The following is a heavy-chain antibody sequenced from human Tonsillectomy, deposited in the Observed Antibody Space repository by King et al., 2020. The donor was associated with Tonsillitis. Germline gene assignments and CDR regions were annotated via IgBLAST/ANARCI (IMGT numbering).Heavy chain of an antibody. Sequence: LQLQESGPGLVKPSETLSLTCTVSGGSISSYYWSWIRQPPGKGLEWIGYIYSSGSTNYNPSLKSRVTISLDTSKNQFSLKLSSVTAADTAVYYCARLSWIQRWFPGFDYWGQGTLVTVSS. CDR3: ARLSWIQRWFPGFDY. D-gene: IGHD5-18*01. V-gene: IGHV4-59*08. CDR2: IYSSGST. J-gene: IGHJ4*02. CDR1: GGSISSYY.